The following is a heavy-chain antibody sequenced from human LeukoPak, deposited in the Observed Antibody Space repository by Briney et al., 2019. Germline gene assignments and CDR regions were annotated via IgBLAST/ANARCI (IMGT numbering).Heavy chain of an antibody. CDR3: AKDRGQLFALHDAFDI. V-gene: IGHV3-30*02. CDR2: IRYDGSNK. Sequence: GGSLRLSCAASGFTFSDYWMHWVRQAPGKGLEWVAFIRYDGSNKYYADSVKGRFTISRDNSKNTLYLQMNSLRAEDTAVYYCAKDRGQLFALHDAFDIWGQGTMVTVSS. J-gene: IGHJ3*02. CDR1: GFTFSDYW. D-gene: IGHD1-1*01.